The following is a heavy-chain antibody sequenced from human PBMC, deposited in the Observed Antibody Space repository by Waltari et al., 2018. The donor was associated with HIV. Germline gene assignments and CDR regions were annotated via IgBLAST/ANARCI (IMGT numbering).Heavy chain of an antibody. CDR1: GFTPTDYA. CDR2: LWPDGNTG. V-gene: IGHV3-33*07. J-gene: IGHJ4*02. CDR3: ARQGNTGTYFGGHR. D-gene: IGHD3-10*01. Sequence: QVHLVESGGPVVQPGKSLRLSCVTDGFTPTDYALSGFRQTPGAGRQWVAILWPDGNTGFYAPFVGGRFSISRDNTKKTVFLQMRALRADDTGVYFCARQGNTGTYFGGHRWGRGT.